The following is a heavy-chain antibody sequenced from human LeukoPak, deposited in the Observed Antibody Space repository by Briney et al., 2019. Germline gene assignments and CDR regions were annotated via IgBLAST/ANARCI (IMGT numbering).Heavy chain of an antibody. V-gene: IGHV1-2*02. D-gene: IGHD5-18*01. CDR1: GYTFTSYG. CDR2: INPNSGGT. Sequence: ASVKVSCKASGYTFTSYGISWVRQAPGQGLEWMGWINPNSGGTNYAQKLQGRVTMTRDTSISTAYMELSRLRSDDTAVYYCARVSSYGLYYMDVWGKGTTVTVSS. CDR3: ARVSSYGLYYMDV. J-gene: IGHJ6*03.